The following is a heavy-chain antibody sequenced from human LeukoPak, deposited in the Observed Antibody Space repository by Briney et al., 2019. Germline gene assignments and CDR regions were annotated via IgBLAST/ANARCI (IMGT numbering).Heavy chain of an antibody. D-gene: IGHD3-16*01. Sequence: PSETLSLTCTVSGGSISSGSYYWSWIRQPAGKGLEWIGRIYTSGSTNYNPSLKSRVTISVDTSKNQFSLKLSSVTAADTAVYYCAREMITFGGARYAFDIWGQGTMVTVSS. J-gene: IGHJ3*02. CDR1: GGSISSGSYY. CDR2: IYTSGST. CDR3: AREMITFGGARYAFDI. V-gene: IGHV4-61*02.